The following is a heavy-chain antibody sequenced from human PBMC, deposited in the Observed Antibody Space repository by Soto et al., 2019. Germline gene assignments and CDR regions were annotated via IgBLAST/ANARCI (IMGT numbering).Heavy chain of an antibody. CDR3: ARGIAVALLDGMDV. CDR2: TYYRSRWYN. D-gene: IGHD6-19*01. CDR1: GDSVSSNSAA. J-gene: IGHJ6*02. Sequence: PSQTLSLTCAISGDSVSSNSAAWNWIRQSPSRGLEWLGRTYYRSRWYNDYAVSVKSRITVNPDTSKNQFSLHLNSVTPEDTAVYYCARGIAVALLDGMDVWGQGTTVTVSS. V-gene: IGHV6-1*01.